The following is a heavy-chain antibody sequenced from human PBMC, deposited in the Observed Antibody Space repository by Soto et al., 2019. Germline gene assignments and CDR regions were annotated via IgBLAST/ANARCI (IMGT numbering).Heavy chain of an antibody. CDR2: INPKSGVT. CDR1: GYSFTGFW. V-gene: IGHV1-2*02. CDR3: SKGLWTVGQCSGGTCYDGMDV. J-gene: IGHJ6*02. Sequence: QVQLVQSGAEVKKPGASVKVSCKASGYSFTGFWIHWVRQAPGQGLEWMGWINPKSGVTNYAQKFQGRVTMTRDTSINTVYMELSSLQPDDTAVYYCSKGLWTVGQCSGGTCYDGMDVWGQGTTVTVSS. D-gene: IGHD2-15*01.